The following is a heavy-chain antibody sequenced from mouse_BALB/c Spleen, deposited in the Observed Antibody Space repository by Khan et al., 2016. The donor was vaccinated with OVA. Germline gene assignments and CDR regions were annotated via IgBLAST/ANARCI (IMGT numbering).Heavy chain of an antibody. J-gene: IGHJ3*01. V-gene: IGHV1-74*01. Sequence: QVQLQQPGPDLVRPGASVKMSCKASGYTFTNYWIHWVKQRPGQGLEWIGMIDPSSGETILNKNFNDKATLNVDKSSNTAYMQLSSLTSEDSAVYSCARHDYGGFTYGGQGTLVTVSA. CDR2: IDPSSGET. CDR3: ARHDYGGFTY. CDR1: GYTFTNYW. D-gene: IGHD2-4*01.